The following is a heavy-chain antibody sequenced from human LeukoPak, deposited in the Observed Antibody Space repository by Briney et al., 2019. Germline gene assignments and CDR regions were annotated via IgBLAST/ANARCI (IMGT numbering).Heavy chain of an antibody. CDR2: IKPDGSEA. Sequence: PGGSLRLSCVASGLTFSTSWMSWVRQAPGRGLEWVGNIKPDGSEAYYVDSVRGRSSISRDNAKNSMYLQMNSLRAEDTAVYYCARDSSGWYHWGQGTLVTVSS. CDR3: ARDSSGWYH. CDR1: GLTFSTSW. J-gene: IGHJ5*02. V-gene: IGHV3-7*01. D-gene: IGHD6-19*01.